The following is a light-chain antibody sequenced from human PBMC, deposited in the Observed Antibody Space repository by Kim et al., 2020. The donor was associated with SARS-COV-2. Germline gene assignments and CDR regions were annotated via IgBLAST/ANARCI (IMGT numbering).Light chain of an antibody. J-gene: IGLJ1*01. V-gene: IGLV3-1*01. CDR1: KLGVKS. CDR3: QSGDSRSSVYV. Sequence: SYELTQPPSLSVSPGQTASITCSGDKLGVKSVGWYQQQSGQSPILLIFLNNKQPSGIPERFSGSNSGYTATLTIRGTQTLDEADYYCQSGDSRSSVYVFG. CDR2: LNN.